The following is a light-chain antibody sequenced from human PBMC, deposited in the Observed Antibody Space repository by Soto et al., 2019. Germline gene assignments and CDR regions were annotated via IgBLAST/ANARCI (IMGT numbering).Light chain of an antibody. J-gene: IGKJ3*01. V-gene: IGKV1-33*01. Sequence: DVQMTQSPSSLSASVGDRVTITCQASQDIGKFLNWYHQKPGKAPKILIYDGSNLETGVPGRFSGGASGTDFTLTISSLEAEDVGTYYCQQYDNVVFTFGPGTRVDLK. CDR1: QDIGKF. CDR3: QQYDNVVFT. CDR2: DGS.